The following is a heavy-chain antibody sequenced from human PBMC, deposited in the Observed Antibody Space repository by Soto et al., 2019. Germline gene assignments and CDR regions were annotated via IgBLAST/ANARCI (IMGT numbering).Heavy chain of an antibody. CDR2: VSSDGSST. Sequence: GGSLRLSCAASGFTFSSHWMYWVRQVPGKGLVWVSSVSSDGSSTNYADSVKGRFTISRDDSKNTLFLNMNRLRVEDTAVYYCAKDIYTYTPPRSWFGPWGQGTLVTVSS. D-gene: IGHD2-15*01. J-gene: IGHJ5*02. V-gene: IGHV3-74*01. CDR3: AKDIYTYTPPRSWFGP. CDR1: GFTFSSHW.